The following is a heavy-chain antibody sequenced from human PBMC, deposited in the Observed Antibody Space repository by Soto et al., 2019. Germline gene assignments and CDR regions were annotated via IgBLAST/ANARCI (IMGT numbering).Heavy chain of an antibody. Sequence: LRLSCAASGFIFTKNAMSWVRQAPGKGLEWLSGISGTAGRTYYADSVKGRFTISRDTSKNTVYLQMNSLRAEDTAIYYCAGRTVTSSWTLDIWGQGTMVTVSS. J-gene: IGHJ3*02. CDR3: AGRTVTSSWTLDI. CDR2: ISGTAGRT. CDR1: GFIFTKNA. V-gene: IGHV3-23*01. D-gene: IGHD4-17*01.